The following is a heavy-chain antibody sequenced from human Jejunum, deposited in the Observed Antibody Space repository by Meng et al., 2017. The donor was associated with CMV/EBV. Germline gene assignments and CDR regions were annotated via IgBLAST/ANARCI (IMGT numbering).Heavy chain of an antibody. J-gene: IGHJ4*02. CDR2: IKRNYEGGAT. CDR3: WTGYYYLDY. V-gene: IGHV3-15*07. D-gene: IGHD3/OR15-3a*01. CDR1: GFPLNSYG. Sequence: VQLVESGGGVVQPGRSLRLSCAASGFPLNSYGIHWVRQFPGKGLEWVGRIKRNYEGGATDYTAPLKGRFTVSRDDSKNTLYLQMNGLKREDSAVYYCWTGYYYLDYWGQGALVTVSS.